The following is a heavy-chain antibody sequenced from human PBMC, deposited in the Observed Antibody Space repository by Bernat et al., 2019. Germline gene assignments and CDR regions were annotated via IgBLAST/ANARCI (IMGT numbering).Heavy chain of an antibody. D-gene: IGHD1-26*01. Sequence: QVDLVESGGGVVQPGGSLRLSCAASGFSFSNYGIHWVRQAPGKGLEWVAFIRYDGSGKFYAESVKGRFTISRDNSKNTLYLQMNSLRAEDTAVYYCAKDREVGAHDYWGQGTLVTVSS. CDR1: GFSFSNYG. V-gene: IGHV3-30*02. CDR3: AKDREVGAHDY. CDR2: IRYDGSGK. J-gene: IGHJ4*02.